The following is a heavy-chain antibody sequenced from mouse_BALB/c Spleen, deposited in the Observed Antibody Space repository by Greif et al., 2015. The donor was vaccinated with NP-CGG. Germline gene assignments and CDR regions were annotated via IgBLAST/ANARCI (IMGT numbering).Heavy chain of an antibody. CDR1: GFNIKDTY. V-gene: IGHV14-3*02. Sequence: EVQLQQSGAELVKPGASVKLSCTVSGFNIKDTYMHWVKQRPEQGLKWIGRIHPANGDTKYDPKFQGKATITADTSSSTAYLQLSSLTSEDTAVYYCGNAYYRSLGFACWGQGTLVTVSA. CDR2: IHPANGDT. CDR3: GNAYYRSLGFAC. D-gene: IGHD2-14*01. J-gene: IGHJ3*01.